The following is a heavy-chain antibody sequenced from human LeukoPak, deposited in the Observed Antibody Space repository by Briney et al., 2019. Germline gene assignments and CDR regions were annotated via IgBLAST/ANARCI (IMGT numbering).Heavy chain of an antibody. Sequence: GGALRLSCAASGFTFSSYWMRGVRQAPGKGLVWVSRINSDGSSTSYADSVKGRFTISRDNAKNTLYLQMNSLRAEDTAVYYCARGGYSGYNFDYWGQGTLVTVSS. D-gene: IGHD5-12*01. CDR2: INSDGSST. V-gene: IGHV3-74*01. CDR3: ARGGYSGYNFDY. CDR1: GFTFSSYW. J-gene: IGHJ4*02.